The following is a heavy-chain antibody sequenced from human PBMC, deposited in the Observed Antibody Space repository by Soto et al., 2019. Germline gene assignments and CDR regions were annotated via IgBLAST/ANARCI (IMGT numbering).Heavy chain of an antibody. CDR1: GGSISSFH. CDR3: ARGVVGASTGFQN. Sequence: SETLSLTCTVSGGSISSFHWSWIRQPPGKGLEWIGFISNSGSTNYNPSLKSRVTISLETSKNQFSLKLSSVSAADTAVYYCARGVVGASTGFQNWGQGALVTVSS. D-gene: IGHD1-26*01. CDR2: ISNSGST. V-gene: IGHV4-59*01. J-gene: IGHJ1*01.